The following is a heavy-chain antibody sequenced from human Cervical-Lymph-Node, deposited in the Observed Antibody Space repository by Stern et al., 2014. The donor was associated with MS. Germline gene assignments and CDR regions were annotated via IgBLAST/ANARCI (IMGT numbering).Heavy chain of an antibody. V-gene: IGHV1-69*01. CDR3: AKDSDLENIGFGMDV. J-gene: IGHJ6*02. D-gene: IGHD2/OR15-2a*01. CDR2: IIPVFGTA. Sequence: QVQLVQSGAEVKTPGSSVKVSCKTSGGNFTDYAISWVRQAPGQGLEWVGGIIPVFGTANYAQKFQGRVTITADESTTTVYMELSSLRFEDMAVYYCAKDSDLENIGFGMDVWGQGTTVTVSS. CDR1: GGNFTDYA.